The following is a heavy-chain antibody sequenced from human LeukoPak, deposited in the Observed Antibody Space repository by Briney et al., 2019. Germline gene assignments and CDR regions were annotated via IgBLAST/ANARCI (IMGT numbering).Heavy chain of an antibody. D-gene: IGHD6-19*01. CDR2: ISGSGNKI. CDR3: ARDISGWYRCFDP. J-gene: IGHJ5*02. CDR1: GFTFSSYE. V-gene: IGHV3-48*03. Sequence: GGSLRLSCAASGFTFSSYEMNWVRQAPGQGLEWLSYISGSGNKIHYADSVKGRFTISRDNAKSSLHLQMNSLRAEDTGVYYCARDISGWYRCFDPWGQGTLVTVSS.